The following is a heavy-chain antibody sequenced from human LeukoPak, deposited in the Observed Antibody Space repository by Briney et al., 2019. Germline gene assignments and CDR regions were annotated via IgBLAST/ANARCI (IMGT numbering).Heavy chain of an antibody. J-gene: IGHJ4*02. V-gene: IGHV1-69*04. Sequence: SVKVSCKASGGTFSSYAISWVRQAPGQGLEWMGRIIPILGIANYAQKFQGRVTITADKSTSTAYMELSSLRSEGTAVYYCARGHIAAASHSDYWGQGTLVTVSS. D-gene: IGHD6-13*01. CDR2: IIPILGIA. CDR1: GGTFSSYA. CDR3: ARGHIAAASHSDY.